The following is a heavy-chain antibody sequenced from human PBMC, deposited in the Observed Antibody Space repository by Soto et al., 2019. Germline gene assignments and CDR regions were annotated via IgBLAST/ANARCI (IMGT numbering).Heavy chain of an antibody. CDR1: GGSISSAAHY. CDR3: ARGFQNRFDP. J-gene: IGHJ5*02. V-gene: IGHV4-31*03. D-gene: IGHD3-3*01. Sequence: SETLSLTFTVSGGSISSAAHYWSWIRQHPGKGLEWIGYIYYRVSTYYNPSLKSRVSLSVDTSKNQLSLKLTSITAADTAVYYCARGFQNRFDPWGQGILVTVSS. CDR2: IYYRVST.